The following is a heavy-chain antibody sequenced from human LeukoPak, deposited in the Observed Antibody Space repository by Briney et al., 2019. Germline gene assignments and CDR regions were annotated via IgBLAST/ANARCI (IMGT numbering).Heavy chain of an antibody. J-gene: IGHJ4*02. D-gene: IGHD3-22*01. V-gene: IGHV1-24*01. Sequence: ASVKVSCKVSGYTLTELSMHWVRQAPGKGLEWMRGFDPEDGETIYAQKFQGRVTMTEDTSTDTAYMELSSLRSEDTAVYYCATATSGYYYDSSGYYGHYWGQGTLVTVSS. CDR1: GYTLTELS. CDR2: FDPEDGET. CDR3: ATATSGYYYDSSGYYGHY.